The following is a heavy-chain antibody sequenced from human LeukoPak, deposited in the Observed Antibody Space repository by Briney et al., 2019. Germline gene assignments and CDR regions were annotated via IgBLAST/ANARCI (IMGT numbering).Heavy chain of an antibody. CDR2: ISGSGGST. D-gene: IGHD1-7*01. J-gene: IGHJ4*02. CDR3: AKATTYNWNYNPTPFGC. V-gene: IGHV3-23*01. Sequence: GGSLRLSCAASGFTFSSYAMSWVRQAPGKGLEWVSAISGSGGSTYYADSVKGRFTISRDNSKNTLYLQMNSLRAEDTAVYYCAKATTYNWNYNPTPFGCWGQGTLVTVSS. CDR1: GFTFSSYA.